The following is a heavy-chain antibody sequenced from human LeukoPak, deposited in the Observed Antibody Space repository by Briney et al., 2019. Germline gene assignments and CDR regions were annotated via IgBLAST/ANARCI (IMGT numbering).Heavy chain of an antibody. CDR1: GGTFSSYA. J-gene: IGHJ4*02. V-gene: IGHV1-69*05. CDR3: ARDRLGAAAPYYFDY. Sequence: ASVTVSCKASGGTFSSYAISWVRQAPGQGLEWMGGIIPIFGTANYAQKFQGRVTITTDESTSTAYMELSSLRSEDTAVYYCARDRLGAAAPYYFDYWGQGTLVTVSS. D-gene: IGHD6-13*01. CDR2: IIPIFGTA.